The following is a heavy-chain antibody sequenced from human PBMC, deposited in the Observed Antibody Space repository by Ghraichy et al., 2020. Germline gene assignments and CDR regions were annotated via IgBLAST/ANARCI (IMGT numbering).Heavy chain of an antibody. CDR2: INHSGST. Sequence: SETLSLTCAVYGGSFSGYYWSWIRQPPGKGLEWIGEINHSGSTNYNPSLKSRVTISVDTSKNQFSLKLSSVTAADTAVYYCARTSSGYYYYYYYYYMDVWGKGTPVTVSS. D-gene: IGHD3-22*01. CDR3: ARTSSGYYYYYYYYYMDV. V-gene: IGHV4-34*01. J-gene: IGHJ6*03. CDR1: GGSFSGYY.